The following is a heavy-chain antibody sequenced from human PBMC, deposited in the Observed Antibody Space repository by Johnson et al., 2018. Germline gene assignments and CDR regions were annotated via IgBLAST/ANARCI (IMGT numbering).Heavy chain of an antibody. CDR3: ARVTTDFYDSSGYGFQH. J-gene: IGHJ1*01. V-gene: IGHV3-48*04. CDR2: ISSSSRTI. CDR1: GLSFSSYS. Sequence: VQLQESGGGLVQPGGSLRLSCEATGLSFSSYSLNWVRQAPGKGLEWISYISSSSRTIYYADSVKGRFTISRDDAKNSLYLQMNSLRAEDTAVYYCARVTTDFYDSSGYGFQHWVQGTLVTVSS. D-gene: IGHD3-22*01.